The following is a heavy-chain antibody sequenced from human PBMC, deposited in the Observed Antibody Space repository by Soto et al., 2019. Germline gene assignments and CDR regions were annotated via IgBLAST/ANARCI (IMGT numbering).Heavy chain of an antibody. CDR3: ARDXSRXYXSGSYHSRRDMDV. CDR2: IIPIFGTA. D-gene: IGHD3-10*01. J-gene: IGHJ6*02. Sequence: QVQLVQSGAEVKKPGSSVKVSCKASGGTFSSYAISWVRQAPGQGLEWMGGIIPIFGTANYAQKFQGRVTITADESTSTAYMELSSLRSEDTAVYYCARDXSRXYXSGSYHSRRDMDVWGQGTTVTVSS. V-gene: IGHV1-69*01. CDR1: GGTFSSYA.